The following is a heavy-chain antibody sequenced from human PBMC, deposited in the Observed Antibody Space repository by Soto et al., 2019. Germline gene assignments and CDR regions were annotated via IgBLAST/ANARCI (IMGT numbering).Heavy chain of an antibody. CDR3: ARESYYGSGATVVAY. Sequence: SETLSLTCTVSGVSISGYYWSWIRQPPGKGLEWIGYIYYSGTTSYNPSLNSRVTMSVDTSKNQFSLKVNSVTAADTAVYYCARESYYGSGATVVAYWGQGTLVTVSS. D-gene: IGHD3-10*01. CDR2: IYYSGTT. V-gene: IGHV4-59*01. CDR1: GVSISGYY. J-gene: IGHJ4*02.